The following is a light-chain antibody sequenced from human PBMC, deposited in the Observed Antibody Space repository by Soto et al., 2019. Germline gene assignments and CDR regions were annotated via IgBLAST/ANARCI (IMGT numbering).Light chain of an antibody. J-gene: IGKJ4*01. V-gene: IGKV1-39*01. CDR3: QQSDSDPLT. CDR2: AAS. Sequence: IEMTHTPNSLSASVGDRVTITCRASQSISIYLNWYQQKPGKAPKLLIYAASNLQSGVPSRFSGSGSGTDFALTISSLQPEDFATYYCQQSDSDPLTFGGGTKVDIK. CDR1: QSISIY.